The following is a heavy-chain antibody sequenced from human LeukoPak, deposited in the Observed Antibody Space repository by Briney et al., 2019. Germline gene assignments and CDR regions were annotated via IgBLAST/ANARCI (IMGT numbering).Heavy chain of an antibody. D-gene: IGHD1-26*01. CDR1: GFTFSSYG. Sequence: PGGSLRLSCAASGFTFSSYGMHWVRQAPGKGLEWVSYISSSSSTIYYADSVKGRFTISRDNAKNSLYLRMNSLRAEDTAVYYCARVRWELLGSYYYMDVWGKGTTVTISS. CDR2: ISSSSSTI. CDR3: ARVRWELLGSYYYMDV. J-gene: IGHJ6*03. V-gene: IGHV3-48*01.